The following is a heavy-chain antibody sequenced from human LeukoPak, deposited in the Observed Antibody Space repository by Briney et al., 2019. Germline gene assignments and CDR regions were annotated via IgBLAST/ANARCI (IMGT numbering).Heavy chain of an antibody. CDR2: IYYSGST. J-gene: IGHJ3*02. V-gene: IGHV4-30-4*01. Sequence: PSETLSLTCTVSGGSISSGDYYWSWLRQPPGKGLEWIGYIYYSGSTYYNPSLKSRVTISVDTSKNQFSLKLSSVTAADTAVYYCARSPYYAAFDIWGQGTMVTVSS. CDR1: GGSISSGDYY. D-gene: IGHD3-10*01. CDR3: ARSPYYAAFDI.